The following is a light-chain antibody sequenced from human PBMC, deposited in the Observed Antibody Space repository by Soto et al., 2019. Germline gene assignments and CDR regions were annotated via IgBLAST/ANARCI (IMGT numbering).Light chain of an antibody. Sequence: QSVLTQPASVSGSPGQSITISCTGTSSDIGSYDYVSWYQQHPGKAPNLIIYEVTDRPSGVSNRFSGSKSGNTASLTISGLQAEDEADYYCSSFTSTSTRLCGSGTKVTVL. CDR1: SSDIGSYDY. J-gene: IGLJ1*01. V-gene: IGLV2-14*01. CDR2: EVT. CDR3: SSFTSTSTRL.